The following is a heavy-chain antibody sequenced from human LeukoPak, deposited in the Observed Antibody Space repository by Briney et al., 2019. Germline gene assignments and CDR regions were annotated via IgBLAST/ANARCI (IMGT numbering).Heavy chain of an antibody. V-gene: IGHV3-48*01. Sequence: GGSLRLSCAASGFTFSSYSMNWVRQAPGKGLEWVSYISSSSSTIYYADSVKGRFTISRDNAKNSLYLQMNSLRAEDTAVYYCARDLEDFWSGPYYYYYGMDVWGQGTTVTVSS. CDR3: ARDLEDFWSGPYYYYYGMDV. CDR2: ISSSSSTI. CDR1: GFTFSSYS. D-gene: IGHD3-3*01. J-gene: IGHJ6*02.